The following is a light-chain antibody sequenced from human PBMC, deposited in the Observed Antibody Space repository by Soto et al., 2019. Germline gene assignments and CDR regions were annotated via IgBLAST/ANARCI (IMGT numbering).Light chain of an antibody. CDR1: QSVSSSY. Sequence: TAWTQSPGTGDMSPRERGTRPCGTSQSVSSSYLAWYQQKPGQAPRLLIYGASSRATGIPDRFSGSESGTDFTLILSRLEAEDFAVYYCQQYGSSPYTFGQGTKVDIK. J-gene: IGKJ2*01. CDR2: GAS. CDR3: QQYGSSPYT. V-gene: IGKV3-20*01.